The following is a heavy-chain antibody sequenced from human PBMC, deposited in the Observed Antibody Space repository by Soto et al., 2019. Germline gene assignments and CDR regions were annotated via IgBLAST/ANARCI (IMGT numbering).Heavy chain of an antibody. CDR1: GGSISSYY. CDR2: IYYSGST. J-gene: IGHJ5*02. Sequence: QVQLQESGPGLVKPSETLSLTCTVSGGSISSYYWSWIRQPPGKGLEWIGYIYYSGSTNYNPSLKSRXXIXVXXAKNQFSLKLSSVTAADTAVYYCARGASGGGWFDPWGQGTLVTVSS. D-gene: IGHD2-21*01. V-gene: IGHV4-59*01. CDR3: ARGASGGGWFDP.